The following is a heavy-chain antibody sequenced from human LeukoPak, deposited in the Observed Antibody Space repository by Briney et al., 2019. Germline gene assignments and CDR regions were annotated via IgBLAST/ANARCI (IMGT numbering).Heavy chain of an antibody. CDR2: ISSSGSTI. Sequence: GGSLRLSCAASGFTFSDYYMGWIRQAPGKGLEWVSYISSSGSTIYYADSVKGRFTISRDNAKNSLYLQMNSLRAEDTAVYYCARDHHFYGSGSYWFDYWGQGTLVTVSS. V-gene: IGHV3-11*01. J-gene: IGHJ4*02. D-gene: IGHD3-10*01. CDR3: ARDHHFYGSGSYWFDY. CDR1: GFTFSDYY.